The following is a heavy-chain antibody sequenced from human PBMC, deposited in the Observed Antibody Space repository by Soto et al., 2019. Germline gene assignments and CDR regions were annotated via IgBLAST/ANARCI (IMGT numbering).Heavy chain of an antibody. CDR2: MNPNSGNT. J-gene: IGHJ6*02. CDR1: GYTFTSYD. CDR3: ARGKRRYDFWSGLSTSRNYYYYGMDV. Sequence: GASVKVSCKASGYTFTSYDINWVRQATGQGLEWMGWMNPNSGNTGYAQKFQGRVTMTRNTSISTAYMELSSLRSEDTAVYYCARGKRRYDFWSGLSTSRNYYYYGMDVWGQGTTVTVSS. D-gene: IGHD3-3*01. V-gene: IGHV1-8*01.